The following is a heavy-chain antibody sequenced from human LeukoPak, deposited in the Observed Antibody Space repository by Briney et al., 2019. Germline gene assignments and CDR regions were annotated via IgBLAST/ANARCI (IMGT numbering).Heavy chain of an antibody. Sequence: QPGGSLRLSCAASGFTFSSYEMNWVRQAPGKGLEWVSYISSSGSTIYYADSVKGRFTISRDNAKNSLYLQMNSLRAEDTAVYYCARDAGNCSGGSCYSRPFDPWGQGTLVTDSS. CDR2: ISSSGSTI. V-gene: IGHV3-48*03. CDR1: GFTFSSYE. J-gene: IGHJ5*02. D-gene: IGHD2-15*01. CDR3: ARDAGNCSGGSCYSRPFDP.